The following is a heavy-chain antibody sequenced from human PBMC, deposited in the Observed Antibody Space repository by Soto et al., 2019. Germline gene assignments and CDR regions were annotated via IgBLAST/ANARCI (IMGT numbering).Heavy chain of an antibody. CDR3: AKDLGIFGVVYYYYGMDV. D-gene: IGHD3-3*01. CDR1: GFTFSSYA. Sequence: EVQLLESGGGLVQPGGSLRLSCAASGFTFSSYAMSWVRQAPGKGLEWVSAISGSGGSTYYADSVKGRFTISRDNSKNTLYLQMDSLRAEDTAVYYCAKDLGIFGVVYYYYGMDVWGQGTTVTVSS. CDR2: ISGSGGST. V-gene: IGHV3-23*01. J-gene: IGHJ6*02.